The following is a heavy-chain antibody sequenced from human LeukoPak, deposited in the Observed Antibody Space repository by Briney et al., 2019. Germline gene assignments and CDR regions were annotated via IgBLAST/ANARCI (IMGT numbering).Heavy chain of an antibody. CDR3: ARDRGDGYNYFDY. D-gene: IGHD5-24*01. Sequence: PGRSLRLSCAASGFTFSSYAMYWVRQAPGKGLEWVAVISYDGSNKYYADSVKGRFTISRDNSKNTLYLQMNSLRAEDTAVYYCARDRGDGYNYFDYWGQGTLVTVSS. CDR1: GFTFSSYA. V-gene: IGHV3-30-3*01. CDR2: ISYDGSNK. J-gene: IGHJ4*02.